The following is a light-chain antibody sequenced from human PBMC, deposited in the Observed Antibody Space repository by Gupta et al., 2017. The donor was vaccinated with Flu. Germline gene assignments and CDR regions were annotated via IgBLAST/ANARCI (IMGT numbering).Light chain of an antibody. CDR3: MQALQTPCT. V-gene: IGKV2-28*01. CDR1: QSLLHNNGYNY. Sequence: DIVMTQSPLSLPVTPGEPASISCRSSQSLLHNNGYNYLDWYLQEPGQSPQLLIYLGSNRASGVPYRFSGSGSGTDFTLKISRVEAEDVGFYYCMQALQTPCTFGQGTKLEIK. J-gene: IGKJ2*02. CDR2: LGS.